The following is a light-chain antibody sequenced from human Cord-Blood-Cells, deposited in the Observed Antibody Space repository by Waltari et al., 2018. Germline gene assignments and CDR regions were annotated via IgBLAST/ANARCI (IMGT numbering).Light chain of an antibody. Sequence: QSALTQPASVSGSPGQSITISCTGTSSDVGSYNLFSWNQQHPGKAPKLMIYDGSKRPSGVSNRFSGSKSGNTASLTISGLQAEDEADYYCCSYAGSSTWVFGGGTKLTVL. V-gene: IGLV2-23*01. CDR1: SSDVGSYNL. CDR2: DGS. J-gene: IGLJ3*02. CDR3: CSYAGSSTWV.